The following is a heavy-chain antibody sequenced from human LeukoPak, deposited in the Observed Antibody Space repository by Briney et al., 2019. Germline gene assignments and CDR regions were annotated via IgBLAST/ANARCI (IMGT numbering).Heavy chain of an antibody. CDR1: GFTFSSYA. J-gene: IGHJ4*02. Sequence: GGSLRLSCAASGFTFSSYAMHWVRQAPGKGLKWVAVISYDGSNKYYADSVKGRFTISRDNSKNTLYLQMNSLRAEDTAVYYCARDGVEYSSGWYVWYYFDYWGQGTLVTVSS. CDR2: ISYDGSNK. D-gene: IGHD6-19*01. V-gene: IGHV3-30-3*01. CDR3: ARDGVEYSSGWYVWYYFDY.